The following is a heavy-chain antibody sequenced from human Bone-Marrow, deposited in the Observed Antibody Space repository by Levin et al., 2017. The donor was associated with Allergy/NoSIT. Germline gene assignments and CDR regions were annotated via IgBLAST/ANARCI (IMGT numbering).Heavy chain of an antibody. CDR1: GFTFSTYA. Sequence: GESLKISCAASGFTFSTYAMSWVRQAPGKGLEWVSAISASGASTYYADSVRGRFTISSDNSKNTLYLEMNSLRAEDTALYYCAKDARDDFWSGFSFYYFDYWGQGTLVTVSS. V-gene: IGHV3-23*01. CDR2: ISASGAST. D-gene: IGHD3-3*01. CDR3: AKDARDDFWSGFSFYYFDY. J-gene: IGHJ4*02.